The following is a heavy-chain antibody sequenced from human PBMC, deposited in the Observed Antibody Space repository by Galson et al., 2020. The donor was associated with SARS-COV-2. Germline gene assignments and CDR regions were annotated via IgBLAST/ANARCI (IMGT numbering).Heavy chain of an antibody. CDR1: GGSTSSGSYY. V-gene: IGHV4-61*02. J-gene: IGHJ6*02. Sequence: SETLSLTCNVSGGSTSSGSYYWSWIRQPAGKGLEWIGRIYTSGSTDYNPSLKSRVTVSVDTSNNQLFLRLRSVTAADTAVYYCARGRAGHYGMDVWGQGTTVTVSS. CDR3: ARGRAGHYGMDV. CDR2: IYTSGST.